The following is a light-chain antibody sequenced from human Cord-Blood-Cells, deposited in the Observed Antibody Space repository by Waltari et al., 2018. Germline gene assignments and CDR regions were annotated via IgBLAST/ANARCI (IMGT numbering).Light chain of an antibody. CDR3: AAWDDSLNGYV. CDR1: RPTIGSIT. V-gene: IGLV1-44*01. CDR2: TNS. Sequence: QSVLTQPPSASGTPGQRVRISSSGTRPTIGSITVHWYHQLHGTAPKLLIYTNSQRPSGVPDRVSGSKSGTAASLAIIGLQSEDEADYYWAAWDDSLNGYVCGTGTMVTVL. J-gene: IGLJ1*01.